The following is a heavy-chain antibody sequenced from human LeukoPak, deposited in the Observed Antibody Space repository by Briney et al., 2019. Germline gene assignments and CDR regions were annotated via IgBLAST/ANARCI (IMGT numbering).Heavy chain of an antibody. J-gene: IGHJ6*02. CDR2: ISYDGSNK. D-gene: IGHD3-10*01. CDR3: AKSHTYGSGSYYYYYYGMDV. Sequence: GGSLRLSCAASGFTFSSYGMHWVRQAPGKGLEWVAVISYDGSNKYYADSVKGRFTISRDNSKNTLYLQMNSLRAEDTAVYYCAKSHTYGSGSYYYYYYGMDVWGQGTTVTVSS. V-gene: IGHV3-30*18. CDR1: GFTFSSYG.